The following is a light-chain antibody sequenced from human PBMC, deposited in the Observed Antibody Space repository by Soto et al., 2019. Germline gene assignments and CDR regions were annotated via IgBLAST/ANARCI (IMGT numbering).Light chain of an antibody. CDR2: DAS. CDR1: QSVSSN. V-gene: IGKV3-15*01. J-gene: IGKJ3*01. CDR3: QQYNTWPLT. Sequence: ETVMTQSPATLSVSPGERPTLSCRASQSVSSNLAWYQQKPGQAPRLLIYDASTRATGIPARFSGSGSGTEFTLTIRSLQSEDFAGYYCQQYNTWPLTFGPGTKVDIK.